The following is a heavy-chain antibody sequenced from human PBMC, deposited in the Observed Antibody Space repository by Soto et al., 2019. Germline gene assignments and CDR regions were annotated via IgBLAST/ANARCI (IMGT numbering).Heavy chain of an antibody. Sequence: QVQLVQSGAEVKKPGSSVKVSCKASGGTFSSYAISWVRQAPGQGLEWMGGIIPIFGTANYAQKFQGRVTITADESTSTAYIELSSLRSEDTAVYYCARDPHQDPPADWYFDYWGQGTLVTVSS. CDR1: GGTFSSYA. D-gene: IGHD3-9*01. J-gene: IGHJ4*02. CDR2: IIPIFGTA. CDR3: ARDPHQDPPADWYFDY. V-gene: IGHV1-69*01.